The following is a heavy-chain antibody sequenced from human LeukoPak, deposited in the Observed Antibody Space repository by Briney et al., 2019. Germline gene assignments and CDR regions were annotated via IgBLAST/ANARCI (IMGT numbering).Heavy chain of an antibody. CDR1: GFLFSSYA. CDR2: IGGSGGTT. D-gene: IGHD5-18*01. Sequence: PGGSLRLSCAASGFLFSSYAMSWVRQAPGKGLEWVSAIGGSGGTTYYADSVKGRFTISRDNSKNTLYLQMNSLRAEDTAVYYCAKDTASSWWYFDLWGRGTLVTVSS. V-gene: IGHV3-23*01. J-gene: IGHJ2*01. CDR3: AKDTASSWWYFDL.